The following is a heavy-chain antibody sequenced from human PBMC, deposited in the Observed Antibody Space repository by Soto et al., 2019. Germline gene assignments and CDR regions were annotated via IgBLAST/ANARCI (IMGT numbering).Heavy chain of an antibody. CDR1: GFAFNNYT. V-gene: IGHV3-21*01. J-gene: IGHJ5*01. CDR2: ISGTGKYI. D-gene: IGHD6-19*01. CDR3: ARGLSSGWFDS. Sequence: EVQLVESGGGLVKPGGSLRVSCAASGFAFNNYTMNWVRQAPGKGLEWVSSISGTGKYIYHASSVKGRFTISRDNAKQSLYLQMNSLRVEDTALYYCARGLSSGWFDSWAQAILVTVSA.